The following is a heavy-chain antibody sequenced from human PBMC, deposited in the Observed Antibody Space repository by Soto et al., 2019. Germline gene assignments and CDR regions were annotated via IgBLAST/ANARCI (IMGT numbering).Heavy chain of an antibody. D-gene: IGHD3-9*01. CDR1: GFNFRSYA. CDR2: ISGSGGST. Sequence: GGSHRLSCAASGFNFRSYAMSWVRQAPGKGLEWVSAISGSGGSTYYADSVKGRFTISRDNSKNTLYLQMNSLRAEDTAVYYCAKGNWFHAFDIWGQGTMVTVSS. V-gene: IGHV3-23*01. J-gene: IGHJ3*02. CDR3: AKGNWFHAFDI.